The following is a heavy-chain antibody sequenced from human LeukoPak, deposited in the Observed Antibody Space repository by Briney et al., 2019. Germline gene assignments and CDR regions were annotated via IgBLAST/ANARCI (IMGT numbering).Heavy chain of an antibody. J-gene: IGHJ4*02. CDR2: IRAKIHDGTT. CDR1: GFIFGDYN. CDR3: SRGQKDPYGPEFDY. V-gene: IGHV3-49*04. D-gene: IGHD3-10*01. Sequence: PGGSLRLSCTTSGFIFGDYNMNWVRQAPGKGLEWVGYIRAKIHDGTTDFAASVKGRFTISRADSQSIAYLQMTSLKSEDTAVYYCSRGQKDPYGPEFDYWGQGTLVTVSS.